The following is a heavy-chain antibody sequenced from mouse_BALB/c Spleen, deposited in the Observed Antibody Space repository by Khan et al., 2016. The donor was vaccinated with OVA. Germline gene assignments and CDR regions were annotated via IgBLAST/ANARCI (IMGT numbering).Heavy chain of an antibody. V-gene: IGHV9-3-1*01. CDR3: ARPPYFSYVMVY. Sequence: LVESGPELKKPGETVKISCKASGYTFTNYGMNWVKQAPGKGLKWMGWINTYTGEPTYADDFKGRFAFSLETSASTAYLRINNLKNEDTATYFCARPPYFSYVMVYWGQGTPVTVSS. D-gene: IGHD2-10*01. CDR1: GYTFTNYG. CDR2: INTYTGEP. J-gene: IGHJ4*01.